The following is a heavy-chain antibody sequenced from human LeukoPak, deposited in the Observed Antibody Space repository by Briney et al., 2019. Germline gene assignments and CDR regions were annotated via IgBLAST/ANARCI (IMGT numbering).Heavy chain of an antibody. V-gene: IGHV1-24*01. CDR3: ATVITGAFRAVAGSASAPTLI. CDR2: FDPEDGET. J-gene: IGHJ3*02. D-gene: IGHD6-19*01. Sequence: ASVKVSCKVSGYTLTELSMHWVRQAPGKGREWMGGFDPEDGETIYAQKFQGRVTMTEDTSTDTAYMELSSLRSEDTAVYYCATVITGAFRAVAGSASAPTLIW. CDR1: GYTLTELS.